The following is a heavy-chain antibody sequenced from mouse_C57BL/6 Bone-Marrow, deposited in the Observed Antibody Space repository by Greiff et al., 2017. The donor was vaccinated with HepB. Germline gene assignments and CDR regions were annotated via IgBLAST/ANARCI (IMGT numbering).Heavy chain of an antibody. V-gene: IGHV7-3*01. CDR3: ARYAYGSLDY. Sequence: EVKLVESGGGLVQPGGSLSLSCAASGFTFTDYYMSWVRQPPGTALEWLGFIRNKANGYTTEYSASVKGRFTISRDNSQSILYLQMNALRAEDSATYYCARYAYGSLDYWGQGTTLTVSS. CDR1: GFTFTDYY. CDR2: IRNKANGYTT. D-gene: IGHD1-1*01. J-gene: IGHJ2*01.